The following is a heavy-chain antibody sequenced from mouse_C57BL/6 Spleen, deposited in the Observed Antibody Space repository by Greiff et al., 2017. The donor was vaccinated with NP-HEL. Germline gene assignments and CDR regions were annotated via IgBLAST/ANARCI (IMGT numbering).Heavy chain of an antibody. CDR1: GYTFTSYW. Sequence: QVQLQQPGAELVKPGASVKLSCKASGYTFTSYWMHWVKQRPGQGLEWIGMIHPNSGSTNYNEKFKSKATLTVDKSSSTAYMQLSSLTSEDSAVYYCARGGLIGTYDFDYWGQGTTLTVSS. J-gene: IGHJ2*01. CDR3: ARGGLIGTYDFDY. CDR2: IHPNSGST. V-gene: IGHV1-64*01. D-gene: IGHD3-3*01.